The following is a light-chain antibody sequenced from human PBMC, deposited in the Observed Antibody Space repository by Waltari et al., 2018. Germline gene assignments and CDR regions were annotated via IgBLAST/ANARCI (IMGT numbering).Light chain of an antibody. J-gene: IGLJ2*01. CDR2: RNN. CDR1: SSKLGSNH. CDR3: AAWDDSLSGVV. Sequence: QSVLTQPPSASGTPGQRVTISCHGSSSKLGSNHVSWYQQLPGTAPKRLIYRNNQRPSGVPDRFSGSKSVTSASLAISGLRSEDEADYYCAAWDDSLSGVVFGGGTKLTVL. V-gene: IGLV1-47*01.